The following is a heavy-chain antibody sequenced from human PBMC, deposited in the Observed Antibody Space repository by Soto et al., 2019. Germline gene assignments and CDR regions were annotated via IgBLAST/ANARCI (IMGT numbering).Heavy chain of an antibody. J-gene: IGHJ6*02. V-gene: IGHV1-69*01. CDR3: ARGYCSSTSCYTTLYYYYGMDV. CDR2: IIPIFGTA. D-gene: IGHD2-2*02. CDR1: GGTFSSYA. Sequence: QVQLVQSGAEVKKPGSSVKVSCKASGGTFSSYAISWVRQAPGQGLEWMGGIIPIFGTANYAQKFQGRVTITADESTRTAYMELSSLRSEDTAVYYCARGYCSSTSCYTTLYYYYGMDVWGQGTTVTVSS.